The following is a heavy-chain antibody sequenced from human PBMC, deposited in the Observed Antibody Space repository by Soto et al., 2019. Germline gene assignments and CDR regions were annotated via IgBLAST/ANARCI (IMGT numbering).Heavy chain of an antibody. CDR1: GFRFGDYA. J-gene: IGHJ4*02. Sequence: EVQLVESGGGLVQPGRSLRLSCVGSGFRFGDYAMHWVRHAPGKGLEWVSGVSANSDYIAYADSVKGRFTISRDNAKDFLYLQMNSLGTEDTAFYYCAKGFSYDDYRYHFDYWGQGTLVTVSS. CDR2: VSANSDYI. CDR3: AKGFSYDDYRYHFDY. V-gene: IGHV3-9*01. D-gene: IGHD4-17*01.